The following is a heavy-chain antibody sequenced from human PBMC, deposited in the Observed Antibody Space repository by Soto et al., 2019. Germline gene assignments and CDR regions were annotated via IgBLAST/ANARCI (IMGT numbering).Heavy chain of an antibody. CDR1: GYTFTDYY. CDR3: ARDVVVVPAAHLPQL. D-gene: IGHD2-2*01. CDR2: INPNSGGT. Sequence: QVQLVQSGAEVKKPGASVKVSCKASGYTFTDYYIHWVRQAPGQGLEWMGWINPNSGGTNYAQKFQGRVTVTRDTSISTAYMELSGLRSDDTAVYFCARDVVVVPAAHLPQLWGRGTLVTVSS. J-gene: IGHJ2*01. V-gene: IGHV1-2*02.